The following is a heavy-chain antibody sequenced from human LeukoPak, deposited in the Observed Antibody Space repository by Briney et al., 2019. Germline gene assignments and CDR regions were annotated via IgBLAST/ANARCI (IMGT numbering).Heavy chain of an antibody. CDR3: AKDEGDYYGSGSSPGALGY. V-gene: IGHV3-9*03. Sequence: GGSLRLSCAASGFTFDDYAMHWVRQAPGKGLEWVSGISWNSGSIGYADSVKGRFTISRDNAKNSLYLQMNSLRAEDMALYYCAKDEGDYYGSGSSPGALGYWGQGTLVTVSS. D-gene: IGHD3-10*01. CDR1: GFTFDDYA. CDR2: ISWNSGSI. J-gene: IGHJ4*02.